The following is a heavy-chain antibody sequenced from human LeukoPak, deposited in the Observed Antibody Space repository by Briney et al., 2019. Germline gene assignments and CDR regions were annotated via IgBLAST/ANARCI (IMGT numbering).Heavy chain of an antibody. J-gene: IGHJ6*03. V-gene: IGHV3-21*01. CDR1: GFTFSSYS. CDR2: ISSSSSYI. Sequence: GGPLRLSCAASGFTFSSYSMNWVRQAPGKGLEWVSSISSSSSYIYYADSVKGRFTISRDNAKNSLYLQTNSLRAEDTAVYYCAREPHSSSPDYMDVWRKGTTVTVSS. D-gene: IGHD6-13*01. CDR3: AREPHSSSPDYMDV.